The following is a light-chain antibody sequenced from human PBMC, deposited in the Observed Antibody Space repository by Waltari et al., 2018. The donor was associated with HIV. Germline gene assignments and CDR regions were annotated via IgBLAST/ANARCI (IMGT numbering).Light chain of an antibody. CDR3: QQYKTLPLT. CDR1: QDISNY. J-gene: IGKJ4*01. Sequence: DIQMTQSPSSLSASVGDGVTLTCHASQDISNYLNWFQQKTGKAPELLISGASNLETVVPSRFGGSGSGTDFTLTISSLQPEDIATYYCQQYKTLPLTFGGGTKVEI. V-gene: IGKV1-33*01. CDR2: GAS.